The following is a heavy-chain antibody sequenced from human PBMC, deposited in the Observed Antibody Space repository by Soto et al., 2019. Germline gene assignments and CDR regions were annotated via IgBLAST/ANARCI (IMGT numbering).Heavy chain of an antibody. V-gene: IGHV4-31*03. J-gene: IGHJ6*02. CDR3: ARDXDSSYXYGDYGMDV. CDR2: IYHTGSA. Sequence: QVQLQESGPGLVKPSQTLSLICTVSGGSISRGGNYWTWIRQHPGKGLEWIGYIYHTGSAYYNPSLTSRVTISVDTSKNQFSLKMRSVTAADTAVYYCARDXDSSYXYGDYGMDVWGQGTTVTVSS. CDR1: GGSISRGGNY. D-gene: IGHD4-17*01.